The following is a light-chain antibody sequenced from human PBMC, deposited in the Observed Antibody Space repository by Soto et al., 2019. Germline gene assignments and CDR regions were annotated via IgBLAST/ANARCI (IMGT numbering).Light chain of an antibody. V-gene: IGLV2-14*03. J-gene: IGLJ1*01. CDR2: DVS. CDR1: ISDVSGYNF. Sequence: QSALTQPASVSGSPGQSITISCTGTISDVSGYNFVSWYQQYPGEAPKLMIYDVSNRPSGVSNRFSGSKSGNTASLTISGLQAEDEADYYCSSYTSSTTYVFGTGTKLTVL. CDR3: SSYTSSTTYV.